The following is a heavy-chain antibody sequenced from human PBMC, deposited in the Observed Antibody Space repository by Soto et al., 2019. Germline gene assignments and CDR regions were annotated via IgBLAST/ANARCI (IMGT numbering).Heavy chain of an antibody. CDR3: ARSGSDYGDYSDY. CDR2: IIPILGIA. Sequence: GASVKVSCKASGGTFSSYTISWVRQAPGQGLEWMGRIIPILGIANYAQKFQGRVTITADKSTSTAYMELSSLRSEDTAVYYCARSGSDYGDYSDYRAQRTPVTVSS. CDR1: GGTFSSYT. J-gene: IGHJ4*02. V-gene: IGHV1-69*02. D-gene: IGHD4-17*01.